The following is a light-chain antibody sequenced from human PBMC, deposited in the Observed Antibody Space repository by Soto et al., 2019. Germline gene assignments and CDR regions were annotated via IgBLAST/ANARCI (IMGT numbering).Light chain of an antibody. J-gene: IGKJ1*01. CDR3: QHYSSSLWT. CDR2: GAS. V-gene: IGKV3-20*01. Sequence: EIVLTQSPGTLSLSPGERATLSCRASQSVSSSYLAWYQQKPGQAPRLLIYGASSRATGIPDRFSGSGSGTDFTLTISRLEPEDFAVYYCQHYSSSLWTFGQGTKMEIK. CDR1: QSVSSSY.